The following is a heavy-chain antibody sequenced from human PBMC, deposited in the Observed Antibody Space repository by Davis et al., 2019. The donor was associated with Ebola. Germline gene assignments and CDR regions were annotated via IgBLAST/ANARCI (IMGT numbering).Heavy chain of an antibody. Sequence: PSETLSLTCTVSGGSISSYYWSWIRQPPGKGLEWIGYIYYSGSTNYNPSLKSRVTISVDTSKNQFSLKLSSVTAADTAVYYCARESRQGDGYDYWGQGTLVTVSS. J-gene: IGHJ4*02. CDR3: ARESRQGDGYDY. CDR1: GGSISSYY. CDR2: IYYSGST. V-gene: IGHV4-59*01. D-gene: IGHD5-24*01.